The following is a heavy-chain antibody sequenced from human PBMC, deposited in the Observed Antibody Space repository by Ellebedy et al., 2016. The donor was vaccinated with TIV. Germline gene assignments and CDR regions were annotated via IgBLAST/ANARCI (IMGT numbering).Heavy chain of an antibody. CDR1: GGSISGSSYY. Sequence: SETLSLTCTVSGGSISGSSYYWGWIRQSPGKGLEWIGNVFDTGSTYYNPSLQSRVIISVDTPKNQFSLKLSSVTAADTAVYYCARSLMIFSFDKCYFDFWGRGTLVTVSS. CDR2: VFDTGST. J-gene: IGHJ2*01. D-gene: IGHD3/OR15-3a*01. V-gene: IGHV4-39*01. CDR3: ARSLMIFSFDKCYFDF.